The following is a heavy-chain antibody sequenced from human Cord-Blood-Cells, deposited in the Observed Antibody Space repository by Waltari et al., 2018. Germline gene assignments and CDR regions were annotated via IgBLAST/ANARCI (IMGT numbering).Heavy chain of an antibody. J-gene: IGHJ3*02. CDR3: ARGAGTLSVGAFDI. V-gene: IGHV4-30-4*08. CDR1: GGSISSGDYY. CDR2: IYYSGSN. Sequence: QVQLQESGPGLVKPSQTLSLTCTVSGGSISSGDYYWSWIRQPPGKGLEWIGYIYYSGSNYPNPAPKGRGANPVDTSKDQFSLKSDSVTAADTAVYDWARGAGTLSVGAFDIWGQGTMVTVSS. D-gene: IGHD1-1*01.